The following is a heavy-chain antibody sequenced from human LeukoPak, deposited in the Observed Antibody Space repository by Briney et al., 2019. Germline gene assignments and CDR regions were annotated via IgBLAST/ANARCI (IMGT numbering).Heavy chain of an antibody. D-gene: IGHD5-24*01. Sequence: SETLSLTCTVSDYSISPYYWTWIRQPPGKGLEWIGYIYYSGSTNYNPSLKSRVTISLDTSKNQFSLKLSSVTAADTAVYYCARGRRDGYNLEYFDKWGQGTLVTVSS. CDR1: DYSISPYY. CDR3: ARGRRDGYNLEYFDK. J-gene: IGHJ4*02. CDR2: IYYSGST. V-gene: IGHV4-59*08.